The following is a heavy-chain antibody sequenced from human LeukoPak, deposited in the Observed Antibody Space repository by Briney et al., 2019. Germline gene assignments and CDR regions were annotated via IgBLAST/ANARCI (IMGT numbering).Heavy chain of an antibody. Sequence: SETLSLTCAVYGGSFSGYYWSWIRQPPGKGLEWIGSIYYSGSTYYNPSLKSRVTISVDTSKNQFSLKLSSVTAADTAVYYCARDRRSYYFDYWGQGTLVTVSS. D-gene: IGHD1-26*01. CDR3: ARDRRSYYFDY. CDR1: GGSFSGYY. CDR2: IYYSGST. V-gene: IGHV4-34*01. J-gene: IGHJ4*02.